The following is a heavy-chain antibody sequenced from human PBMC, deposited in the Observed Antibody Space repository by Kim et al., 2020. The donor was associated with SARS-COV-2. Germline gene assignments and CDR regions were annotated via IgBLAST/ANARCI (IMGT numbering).Heavy chain of an antibody. Sequence: QKFQGSVTITRDTSASTAYMELSSLRSEDTAVYYCARSLLWFGELSTFGYWGQGTLVTVSS. D-gene: IGHD3-10*01. J-gene: IGHJ4*02. V-gene: IGHV1-3*01. CDR3: ARSLLWFGELSTFGY.